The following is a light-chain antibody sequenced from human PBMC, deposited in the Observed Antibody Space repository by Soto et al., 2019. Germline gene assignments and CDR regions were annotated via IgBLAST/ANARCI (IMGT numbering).Light chain of an antibody. V-gene: IGKV3D-7*01. J-gene: IGKJ4*01. CDR3: QQDYNVPLT. Sequence: IVMTQSPATLSLSPGERATLSCRASQTISSNYLSWYQHKPGQAPRLLIYGASTRATGIPARFSGSGSGTAFTLTISSLQPEDFAVYYCQQDYNVPLTFGGGTKVEIK. CDR2: GAS. CDR1: QTISSNY.